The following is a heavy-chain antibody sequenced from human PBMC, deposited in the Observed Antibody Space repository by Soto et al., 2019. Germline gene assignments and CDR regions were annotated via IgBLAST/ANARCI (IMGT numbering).Heavy chain of an antibody. J-gene: IGHJ4*02. CDR3: ARAYDILTGSLAY. Sequence: SVKVSCKASGGTFSSYAISWVRQAPGQGLEWMGGIIPIFGTANYAQKFQGRVTITADKSTSTAYMELSSLRSEDTAVYYCARAYDILTGSLAYWGQGTLVTVSS. CDR2: IIPIFGTA. D-gene: IGHD3-9*01. V-gene: IGHV1-69*06. CDR1: GGTFSSYA.